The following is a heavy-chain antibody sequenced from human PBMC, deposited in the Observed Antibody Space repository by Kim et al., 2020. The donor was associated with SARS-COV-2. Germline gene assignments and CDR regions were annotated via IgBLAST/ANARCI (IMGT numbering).Heavy chain of an antibody. CDR3: VRENHWAFDI. CDR1: GFTLSIYS. V-gene: IGHV3-48*04. J-gene: IGHJ3*02. CDR2: ISGSGTIT. Sequence: GGSLRLSCATSGFTLSIYSMNWVRQSLGKGLEWVSHISGSGTITKHADSVRGRFTISRDNAKNSLFLQMNGLRAEDTAVYYCVRENHWAFDIWGQGTMVTVSS.